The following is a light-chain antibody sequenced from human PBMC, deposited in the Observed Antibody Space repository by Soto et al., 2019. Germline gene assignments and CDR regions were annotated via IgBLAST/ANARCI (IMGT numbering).Light chain of an antibody. J-gene: IGKJ1*01. Sequence: TQSPATLSVSPGERATLSCRASQSVSSYLAWYQQKPGQAPRLLIYDASNRATGIPARFSGSGSGTDFTLTISSLEPEDFAVYYCQQRSNWPITFGQGTQGGYQ. CDR2: DAS. V-gene: IGKV3-11*01. CDR1: QSVSSY. CDR3: QQRSNWPIT.